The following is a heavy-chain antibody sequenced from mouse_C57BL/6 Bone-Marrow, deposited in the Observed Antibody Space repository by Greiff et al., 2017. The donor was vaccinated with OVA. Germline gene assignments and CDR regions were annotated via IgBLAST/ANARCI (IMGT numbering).Heavy chain of an antibody. Sequence: QVQLQQSGAELARPGASVKLSCKASGYTFTSYGISWVKQRTGQGLEWIGEIYPRRGNTYYNGKFKGKATLTADKSSSTAYMELRSLTSEDSAVYFCARDCYDGFAYWGQGTLVTVSA. D-gene: IGHD2-12*01. J-gene: IGHJ3*01. CDR3: ARDCYDGFAY. CDR1: GYTFTSYG. CDR2: IYPRRGNT. V-gene: IGHV1-81*01.